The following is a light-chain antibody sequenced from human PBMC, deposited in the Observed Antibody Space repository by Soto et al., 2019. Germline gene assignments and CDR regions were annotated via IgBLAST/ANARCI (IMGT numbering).Light chain of an antibody. CDR3: AAWDDSLSAWV. J-gene: IGLJ3*02. Sequence: QSVLTQPPSASGTPGQRITISCSGSSSNIGSNYVYWYQQLPGTAPKTIIYRNNQRPSGVPDRFSGSKSGTSTSLAISGLRSEDEADYYCAAWDDSLSAWVFGGGTKLTVL. CDR2: RNN. V-gene: IGLV1-47*01. CDR1: SSNIGSNY.